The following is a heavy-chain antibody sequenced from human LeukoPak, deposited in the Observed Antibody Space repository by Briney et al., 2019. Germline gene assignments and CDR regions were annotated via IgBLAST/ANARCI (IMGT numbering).Heavy chain of an antibody. Sequence: SETLSLTCTVSGGSISSYYWSWIRQPPGKGLEWIGYIYYSGSTNYNSSLKSRVTISVDTSKNQFSLKLSSVTAADTAVYYCARVPLYYDSSEVGWFDPWGQGTLVTVSS. CDR2: IYYSGST. V-gene: IGHV4-59*01. CDR3: ARVPLYYDSSEVGWFDP. D-gene: IGHD3-22*01. J-gene: IGHJ5*02. CDR1: GGSISSYY.